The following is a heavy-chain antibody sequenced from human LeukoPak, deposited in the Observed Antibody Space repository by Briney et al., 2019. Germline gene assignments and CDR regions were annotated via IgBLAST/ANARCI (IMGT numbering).Heavy chain of an antibody. J-gene: IGHJ4*02. CDR3: ARGDWSFDY. Sequence: GGSRRLSCAAYGFTFSSYGMHWVRQAPGKVLEWVAVIWYDGSNKYYADSVKGRFTISRDNSKNTLYLQMNSLRAEDTAMYYCARGDWSFDYWGQGTLVTVSS. D-gene: IGHD3-9*01. CDR2: IWYDGSNK. CDR1: GFTFSSYG. V-gene: IGHV3-33*01.